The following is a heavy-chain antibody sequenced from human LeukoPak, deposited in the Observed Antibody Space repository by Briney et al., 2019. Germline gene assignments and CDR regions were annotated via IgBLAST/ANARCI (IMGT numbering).Heavy chain of an antibody. CDR3: ARLRYSSGYYDY. CDR2: IYYSGST. J-gene: IGHJ4*02. Sequence: SETLSLTCTVSGGSISSYYWSWIRQPPGKGLEWIGYIYYSGSTNYNPSLKSRVTISVDTSKNQFSLKPSSVTAADTAVYYCARLRYSSGYYDYWGQGTLVTVSS. V-gene: IGHV4-59*08. D-gene: IGHD3-22*01. CDR1: GGSISSYY.